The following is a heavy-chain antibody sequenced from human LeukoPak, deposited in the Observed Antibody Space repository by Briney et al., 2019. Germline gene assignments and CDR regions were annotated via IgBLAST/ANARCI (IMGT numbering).Heavy chain of an antibody. CDR3: AKSVPRGEVDY. D-gene: IGHD4-17*01. J-gene: IGHJ4*02. CDR1: GGSFSGYC. CDR2: INHSGST. Sequence: PSETLSLTCAVYGGSFSGYCWSWIRQPPGKGLEWVGEINHSGSTNYNPSLKSRVTISVDTSKNQLSLKLGSVNAADTAVYDCAKSVPRGEVDYWGQGTLVTVSS. V-gene: IGHV4-34*01.